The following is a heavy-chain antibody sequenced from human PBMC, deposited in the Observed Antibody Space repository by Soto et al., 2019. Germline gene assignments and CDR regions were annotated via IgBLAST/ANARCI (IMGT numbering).Heavy chain of an antibody. CDR3: AREPYDFWSGYLKYYFDY. Sequence: ASVKVSCKASGYTFTSYGISWVRQAPEQGLEWMGWISAYNGNTNYAQKLQGRVTMTTDTSTRTAYMELRSLRSDDTAVYYCAREPYDFWSGYLKYYFDYWGQGTLVTVFS. CDR2: ISAYNGNT. CDR1: GYTFTSYG. D-gene: IGHD3-3*01. J-gene: IGHJ4*02. V-gene: IGHV1-18*01.